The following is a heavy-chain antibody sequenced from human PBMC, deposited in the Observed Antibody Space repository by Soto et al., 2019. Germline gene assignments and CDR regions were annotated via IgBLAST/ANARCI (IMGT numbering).Heavy chain of an antibody. J-gene: IGHJ6*02. D-gene: IGHD2-2*01. Sequence: QVQLQESGPGLVKPSGTLSLTCAVSGGSISSSNWWCWVRQPPGKGLEWIGEIYHSGSTNYNPALKSRVTISVDKSKNQSSLKLSSVTAADTAVYYCARVVGGYYYGMDVWGQGTTVTVSS. CDR3: ARVVGGYYYGMDV. V-gene: IGHV4-4*02. CDR2: IYHSGST. CDR1: GGSISSSNW.